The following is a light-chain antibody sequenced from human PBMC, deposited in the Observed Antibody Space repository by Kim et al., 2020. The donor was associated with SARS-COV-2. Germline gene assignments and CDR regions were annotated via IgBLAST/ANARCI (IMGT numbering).Light chain of an antibody. V-gene: IGKV1-8*01. CDR2: AVS. CDR1: QGISSH. J-gene: IGKJ1*01. Sequence: ASAGDRVTITCRASQGISSHLAWYQQTPGKATKLLISAVSTLQSGVPSRFSGSGSGTDFTLTITCLQSEDFATYYCQQYYSYPWTFGQGTKVEI. CDR3: QQYYSYPWT.